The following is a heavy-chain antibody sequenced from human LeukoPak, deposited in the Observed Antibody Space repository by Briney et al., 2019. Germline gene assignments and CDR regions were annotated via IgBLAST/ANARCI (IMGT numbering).Heavy chain of an antibody. CDR3: ARGFRAFDF. Sequence: PGGSLRLSCAASGFTFSSYGMHWVRQAPGKGLEWVAVIWSDGSNKHYADSARGRFTISRDNSKNTLYLQMNCLRAEDTAVYYCARGFRAFDFWAQGTMVTVSS. V-gene: IGHV3-33*01. CDR2: IWSDGSNK. J-gene: IGHJ3*01. CDR1: GFTFSSYG.